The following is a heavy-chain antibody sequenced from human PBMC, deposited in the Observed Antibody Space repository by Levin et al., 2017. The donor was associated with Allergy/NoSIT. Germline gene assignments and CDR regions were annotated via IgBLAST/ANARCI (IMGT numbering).Heavy chain of an antibody. CDR1: GYTLTELS. CDR3: ATSLGAFSRAAFDI. CDR2: FDPEDGET. D-gene: IGHD1-26*01. Sequence: GASVKVSCKVSGYTLTELSMHWVRQAPGKGLEWMGGFDPEDGETIYAQKFQGRVTMTEDTSTDTAYMELSSLRSEDTAVYYCATSLGAFSRAAFDIWGQGTMVTVSS. J-gene: IGHJ3*02. V-gene: IGHV1-24*01.